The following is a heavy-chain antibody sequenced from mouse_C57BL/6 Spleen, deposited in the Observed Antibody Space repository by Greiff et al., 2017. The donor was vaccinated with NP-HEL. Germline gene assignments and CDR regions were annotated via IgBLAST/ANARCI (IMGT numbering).Heavy chain of an antibody. CDR1: GYSITSGYY. Sequence: ESGPGLVKPSQSLSLTCSVTGYSITSGYYWNWIRQFPGNKLEWMGYISYDGSNNYNPSLKNRISITRDTSKNQFFLKLNSVTTEDTATYYCARDGYSPYYFDYWGQGTTLTVSS. V-gene: IGHV3-6*01. D-gene: IGHD2-3*01. J-gene: IGHJ2*01. CDR2: ISYDGSN. CDR3: ARDGYSPYYFDY.